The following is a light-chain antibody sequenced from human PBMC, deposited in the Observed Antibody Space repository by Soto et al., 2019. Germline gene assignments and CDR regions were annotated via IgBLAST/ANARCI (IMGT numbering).Light chain of an antibody. J-gene: IGKJ3*01. CDR3: QQYGDSPLT. CDR1: QSVTVNS. V-gene: IGKV3-20*01. Sequence: EILLTQDPSTLSLSPGEGVTLSCRTSQSVTVNSLAWYQQKPGQAPRLLIYAASTRAAAVPDRFTGSGSGTDFALTISRLEPEDFGVYYCQQYGDSPLTSGPGTKVDIK. CDR2: AAS.